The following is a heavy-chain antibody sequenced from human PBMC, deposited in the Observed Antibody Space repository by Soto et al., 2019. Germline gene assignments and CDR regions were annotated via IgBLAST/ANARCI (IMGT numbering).Heavy chain of an antibody. Sequence: TSETLSLTCSIYGGSFSGYYWSWIRQPPGKGLEWIGEINHSGNTNYNPSLKSRGTISVDTSNNQLSLTLNSVTAADTADDYCASSWPTVLDGFYYRDMDVWGQGTTVTVSS. J-gene: IGHJ6*02. CDR3: ASSWPTVLDGFYYRDMDV. D-gene: IGHD4-4*01. CDR2: INHSGNT. CDR1: GGSFSGYY. V-gene: IGHV4-34*01.